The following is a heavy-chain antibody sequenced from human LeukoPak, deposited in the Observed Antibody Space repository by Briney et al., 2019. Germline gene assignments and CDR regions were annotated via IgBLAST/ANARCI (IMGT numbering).Heavy chain of an antibody. V-gene: IGHV4-34*01. D-gene: IGHD3-9*01. CDR1: GGSFSGYC. CDR3: ARGRAWIRYFDWLPLNDAFDI. J-gene: IGHJ3*02. CDR2: INHSGST. Sequence: PSETLSLTCAVYGGSFSGYCWSWIRQPPGKGLEWIGEINHSGSTNYNPSLKSRVTISVDTSKNQFSLKLSSVTAADTAVYYCARGRAWIRYFDWLPLNDAFDIWGQGTMVTVSS.